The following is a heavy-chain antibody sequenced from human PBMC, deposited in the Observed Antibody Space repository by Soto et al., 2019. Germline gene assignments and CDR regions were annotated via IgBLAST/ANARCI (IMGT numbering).Heavy chain of an antibody. V-gene: IGHV3-21*01. CDR3: TRDQGGSYDSWFDP. Sequence: EVQVVESGGGLVKPGGSLRLSCNFSYSKYSMDWVRQAPGKGKEWVASISSGSAFIKYADSVKGRFTISRDNAKNSVSLQMDSLRVEDTTLYYCTRDQGGSYDSWFDPWGRGTLVTVSS. CDR1: SYSKYS. D-gene: IGHD1-26*01. J-gene: IGHJ5*02. CDR2: ISSGSAFI.